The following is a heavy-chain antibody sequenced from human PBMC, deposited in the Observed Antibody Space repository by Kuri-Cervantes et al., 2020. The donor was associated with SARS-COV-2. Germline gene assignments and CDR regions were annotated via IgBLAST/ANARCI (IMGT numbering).Heavy chain of an antibody. J-gene: IGHJ6*02. Sequence: SLKISCAASGCAFDGYVMHWVRQAPGKGLEWVGGLSRNSGIIDYADYVRGRFTISRDNAKNSLYLEMNSLRAEDTAVYYCARGSVKWFGGDVMDVWGQGTTVTVSS. CDR2: LSRNSGII. V-gene: IGHV3-9*01. CDR3: ARGSVKWFGGDVMDV. D-gene: IGHD3-10*01. CDR1: GCAFDGYV.